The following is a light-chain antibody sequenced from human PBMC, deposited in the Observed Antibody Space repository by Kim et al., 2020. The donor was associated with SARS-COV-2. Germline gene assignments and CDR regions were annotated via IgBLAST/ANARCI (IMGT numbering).Light chain of an antibody. CDR1: SLRSYY. J-gene: IGLJ2*01. CDR3: ISRDSSGNQVV. V-gene: IGLV3-19*01. Sequence: SSELTQDPAVSVALGQTVRITCQGDSLRSYYASWYQQKPGQAPVLVIYGKNNRPSGIPDRFYGSSSGNTASLTITGAQAEDEADYYCISRDSSGNQVVFG. CDR2: GKN.